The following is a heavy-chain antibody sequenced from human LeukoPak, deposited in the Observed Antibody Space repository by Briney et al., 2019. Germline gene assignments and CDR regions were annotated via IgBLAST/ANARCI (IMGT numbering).Heavy chain of an antibody. J-gene: IGHJ4*02. V-gene: IGHV3-23*01. CDR2: ISGSGGST. CDR3: AKDYYDYVWGSPNWFDY. Sequence: GGSLRLSCAASGFTFDDYGMSWVRQAPGKGLEWVSAISGSGGSTYYADSVKGRFTISRDNSKNTLYLQMNSLRAEDTAVYYCAKDYYDYVWGSPNWFDYWGQGTLVTVSS. CDR1: GFTFDDYG. D-gene: IGHD3-16*01.